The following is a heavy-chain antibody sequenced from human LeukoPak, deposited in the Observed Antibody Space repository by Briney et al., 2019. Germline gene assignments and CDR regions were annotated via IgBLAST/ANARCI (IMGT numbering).Heavy chain of an antibody. CDR3: ASAVSSGWSYFDY. J-gene: IGHJ4*02. CDR1: GFTFSSYG. V-gene: IGHV3-33*03. CDR2: IWYDGSNK. D-gene: IGHD6-19*01. Sequence: GGSLRLSCAASGFTFSSYGMRWVRQAPGKGLEWVAVIWYDGSNKYYADSVKGRFTISRDNSKNTLYLQMNSLRAEDTAVYYCASAVSSGWSYFDYWGQGTLVTVSS.